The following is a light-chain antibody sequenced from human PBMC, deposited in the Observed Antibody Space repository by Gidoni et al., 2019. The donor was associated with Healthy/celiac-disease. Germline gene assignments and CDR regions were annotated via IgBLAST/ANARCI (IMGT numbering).Light chain of an antibody. CDR1: QDISNY. J-gene: IGKJ5*01. CDR2: DAS. V-gene: IGKV1-33*01. CDR3: QQYDNLPIT. Sequence: IPLTPSPSSLSASVGDRVTITCQASQDISNYLNWDQQKPGKAPKLLIYDASNLETGVPSSFSGSGSGTDFTFTISSLQPEDIATYYCQQYDNLPITFXQXTRLEIK.